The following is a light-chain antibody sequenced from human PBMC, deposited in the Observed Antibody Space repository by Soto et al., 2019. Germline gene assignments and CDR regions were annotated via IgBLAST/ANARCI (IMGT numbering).Light chain of an antibody. Sequence: DIQMTQSPSTLSASVGDRVTITCRASQSISSWLAWYQQKPGKAPKLLIYKASSLESGVPSRFSGSGSGTEFTLTISSLQPDDFATYFGQHYNSYWWTFGQGTKVEIK. J-gene: IGKJ1*01. CDR1: QSISSW. V-gene: IGKV1-5*03. CDR3: QHYNSYWWT. CDR2: KAS.